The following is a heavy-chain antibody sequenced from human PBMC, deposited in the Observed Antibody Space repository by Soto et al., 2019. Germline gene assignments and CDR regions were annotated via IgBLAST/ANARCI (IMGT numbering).Heavy chain of an antibody. CDR1: GGTFNSYA. CDR2: IIPILNIR. V-gene: IGHV1-69*02. CDR3: ARWAEGPLDY. Sequence: QVQLVQSGTEVKKPGSSVKVSCKASGGTFNSYAITWVRQAPGQGLEWMGRIIPILNIRNYAQKFQGRVTITADKSTSTAYMELSSLRSEDTAVYYCARWAEGPLDYWGQGTLVAVSS. J-gene: IGHJ4*02. D-gene: IGHD1-26*01.